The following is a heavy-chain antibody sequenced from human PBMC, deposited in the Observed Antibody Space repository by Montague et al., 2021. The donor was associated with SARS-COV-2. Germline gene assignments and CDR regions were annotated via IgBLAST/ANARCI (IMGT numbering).Heavy chain of an antibody. J-gene: IGHJ6*02. CDR3: ARDYGDYSYYYGLDF. CDR2: IYSSGST. V-gene: IGHV4-61*02. CDR1: GGSIRSGIHY. Sequence: TLSLTCTVSGGSIRSGIHYWSWIRQPAGKGLEWIVRIYSSGSTNYSPSLKSRVTMSVDTSKNQFSLKLSSVTAADTAVYYCARDYGDYSYYYGLDFWGQGTTVTVSS. D-gene: IGHD4-17*01.